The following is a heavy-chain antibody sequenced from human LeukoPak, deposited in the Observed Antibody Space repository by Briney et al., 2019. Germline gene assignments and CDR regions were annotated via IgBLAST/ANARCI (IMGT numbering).Heavy chain of an antibody. D-gene: IGHD4-17*01. CDR2: IYYSGST. CDR3: AINDYGDYSFDY. CDR1: GGSISSSSYS. J-gene: IGHJ4*02. V-gene: IGHV4-39*01. Sequence: SETLSLTCTVSGGSISSSSYSWTWIRQPPGKGLEWIGSIYYSGSTYYNPSLKSRVTISVDTSKNQFSLKLSSVTAADTAVYYCAINDYGDYSFDYWGQGTLVTVSS.